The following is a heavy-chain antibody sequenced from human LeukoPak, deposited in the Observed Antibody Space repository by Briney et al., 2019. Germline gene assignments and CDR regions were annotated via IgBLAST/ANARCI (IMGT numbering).Heavy chain of an antibody. CDR3: ASLTPMIVVED. Sequence: SETLSLTCTVSGGSISSGGYYWSWIRQHPGKGLEWVGYIYYSGSTYYNPSLKSRVTISVDTSKNQFSLKLSSVTAADTAVYYCASLTPMIVVEDWGQGTLVTVSS. CDR2: IYYSGST. D-gene: IGHD3-22*01. V-gene: IGHV4-31*03. CDR1: GGSISSGGYY. J-gene: IGHJ4*02.